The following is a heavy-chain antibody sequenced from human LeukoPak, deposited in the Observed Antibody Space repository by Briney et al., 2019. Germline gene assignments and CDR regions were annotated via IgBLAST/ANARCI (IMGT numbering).Heavy chain of an antibody. CDR3: AKESESYDSSGSTFDY. CDR2: ISSSGSTI. J-gene: IGHJ4*02. V-gene: IGHV3-48*03. CDR1: GFTFSSYE. Sequence: PGGSLRLSCAASGFTFSSYEMNWVRQAPGKGLEWVSYISSSGSTIYYADSVKGRFTISRDYSKNTLFLQMNSLRTEDTAVYYCAKESESYDSSGSTFDYWGQGTLVTVSS. D-gene: IGHD3-22*01.